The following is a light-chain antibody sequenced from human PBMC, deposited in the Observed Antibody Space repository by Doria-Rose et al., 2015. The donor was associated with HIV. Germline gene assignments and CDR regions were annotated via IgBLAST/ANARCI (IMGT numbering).Light chain of an antibody. CDR3: QSYDSRLSVYV. CDR2: GNT. J-gene: IGLJ1*01. V-gene: IGLV1-40*01. CDR1: SPNIGAGFD. Sequence: LTQSPSVSGAPGQRVAISCTGSSPNIGAGFDVNWYQQFPGTAPKLLIHGNTNRPSGVPDRFSGSKSGTSVSLAISGLRAEDEADYYCQSYDSRLSVYVFGTGAKVTVL.